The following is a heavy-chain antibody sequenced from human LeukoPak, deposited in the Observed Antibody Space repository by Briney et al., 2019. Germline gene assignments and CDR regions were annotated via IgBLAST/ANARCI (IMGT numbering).Heavy chain of an antibody. Sequence: PSQTLSLTCAVSGGSISSGGYSWSWIRQPPGKGLEWIGYIYHSGSTYYNPSLKSRVTISVDRSKNQFSLKLSSVTAADTAVYYCARGQGSGWYVGYWGQGTLVTVSS. V-gene: IGHV4-30-2*01. J-gene: IGHJ4*02. CDR2: IYHSGST. CDR1: GGSISSGGYS. CDR3: ARGQGSGWYVGY. D-gene: IGHD6-19*01.